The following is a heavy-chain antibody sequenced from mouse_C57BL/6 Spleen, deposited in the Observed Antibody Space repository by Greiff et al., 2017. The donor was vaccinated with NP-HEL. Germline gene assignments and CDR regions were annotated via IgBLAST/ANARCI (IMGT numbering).Heavy chain of an antibody. CDR3: ARSSGLRHDGGFYYAMDY. D-gene: IGHD1-1*01. V-gene: IGHV1-61*01. CDR2: IYPSDSET. J-gene: IGHJ4*01. CDR1: GYTFTSYW. Sequence: QVQLKQPGAELVRPGSSVKLSCKASGYTFTSYWMDWVKQRPGQGLEWIGNIYPSDSETHYNQKFKDKATLTVDKSSSTAYMQLSSLTSEDSAVYYCARSSGLRHDGGFYYAMDYWGQGTSVTVSS.